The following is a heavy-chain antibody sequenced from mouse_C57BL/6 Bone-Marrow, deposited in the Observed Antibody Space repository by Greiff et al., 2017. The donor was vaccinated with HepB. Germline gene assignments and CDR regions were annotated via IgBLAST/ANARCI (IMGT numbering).Heavy chain of an antibody. J-gene: IGHJ1*03. D-gene: IGHD1-1*01. CDR2: IYPGDGDT. CDR1: GYAFSSSW. Sequence: VQLQQSGPELVKPGASVKISCKASGYAFSSSWMNWVKQRPGKGLEWIGRIYPGDGDTNYNGKFKGKATLTADKSSSTAYMQLSSLTSEDSAVYFCATTPRYFDVWGTGTTVTVSS. CDR3: ATTPRYFDV. V-gene: IGHV1-82*01.